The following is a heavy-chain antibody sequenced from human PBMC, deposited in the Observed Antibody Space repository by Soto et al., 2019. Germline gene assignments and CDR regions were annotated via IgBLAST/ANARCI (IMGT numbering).Heavy chain of an antibody. D-gene: IGHD6-25*01. CDR1: GDSMSTYY. CDR3: ARDQSGAAAF. V-gene: IGHV4-4*07. CDR2: ISATGAT. Sequence: SETLSLTCTVSGDSMSTYYWSWIRKPAAKGLEWIGGISATGATTYIPSLKSRITLSVDRSKNELSLNLKFVTAADTAVYFCARDQSGAAAFWGRGTLVT. J-gene: IGHJ3*01.